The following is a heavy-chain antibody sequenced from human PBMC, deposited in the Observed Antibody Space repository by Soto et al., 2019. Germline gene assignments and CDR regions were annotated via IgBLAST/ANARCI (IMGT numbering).Heavy chain of an antibody. CDR2: IKNDGTEK. J-gene: IGHJ4*02. CDR1: GFTFSRDW. CDR3: ARAHS. Sequence: EVQLVESGGGLVQPGGSLRLSCAGSGFTFSRDWMSWVRQAPGNGLEWVASIKNDGTEKYYVDSVKGRFTISRDNAYYSLYLQMNSLRAEDTAVYYCARAHSWGQGTLVTVSS. V-gene: IGHV3-7*03.